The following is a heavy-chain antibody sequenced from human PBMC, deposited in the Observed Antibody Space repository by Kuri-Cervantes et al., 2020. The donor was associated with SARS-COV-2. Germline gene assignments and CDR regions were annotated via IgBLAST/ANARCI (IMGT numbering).Heavy chain of an antibody. D-gene: IGHD3-3*01. Sequence: GESLKISCAASGFTFSSYSMNWVRQAPGKGLEWVSSISSSSSYIYYADSVKGRFTISRDNAKNSLYLQMNSLRAEDTAVYYCVRDSLRGIFGVVIIDYWGQGTLVTVSS. CDR2: ISSSSSYI. CDR1: GFTFSSYS. J-gene: IGHJ4*02. CDR3: VRDSLRGIFGVVIIDY. V-gene: IGHV3-21*01.